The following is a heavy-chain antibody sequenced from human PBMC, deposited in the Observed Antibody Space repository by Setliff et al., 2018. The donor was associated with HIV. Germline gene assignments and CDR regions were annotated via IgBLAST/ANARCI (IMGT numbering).Heavy chain of an antibody. V-gene: IGHV4-59*12. CDR3: ARGGSSGWERGLGYYDYYYMDV. CDR1: GGSISSYY. J-gene: IGHJ6*03. Sequence: PSETLSLTCTVSGGSISSYYWSWIRQPPGKGLEWIGYIYYSGSTNYNPSLKSRVTISVDTSKNQFSLKLSSVTAADTAVYYCARGGSSGWERGLGYYDYYYMDVWGKGTTVTVSS. CDR2: IYYSGST. D-gene: IGHD6-19*01.